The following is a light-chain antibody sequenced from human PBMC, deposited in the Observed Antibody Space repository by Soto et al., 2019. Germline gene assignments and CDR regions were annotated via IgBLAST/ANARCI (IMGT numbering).Light chain of an antibody. CDR2: GVT. Sequence: EIELTQSPGTLSLSPGERATLSCRASQSFRSNYLAWYQQRPGQAPRLLIYGVTSRASGMPDRFSGSVSGTAFTLIISRLEPEDSAVYYCQQYDRIPGFTFGGGTKVEI. J-gene: IGKJ4*01. CDR1: QSFRSNY. CDR3: QQYDRIPGFT. V-gene: IGKV3-20*01.